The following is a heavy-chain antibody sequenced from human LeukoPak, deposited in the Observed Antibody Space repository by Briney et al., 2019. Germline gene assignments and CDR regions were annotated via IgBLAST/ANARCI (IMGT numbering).Heavy chain of an antibody. CDR2: LFYSGGT. D-gene: IGHD6-6*01. CDR1: GGAISSYY. Sequence: SETLSLTCTVSGGAISSYYWSWVRQPPGKGLEWIGYLFYSGGTNYHPSLKSRVTISVDTSKNQFPLKLSSVAAADPAVYYCARESVLYSSSFFDYWGQGTLVTVSS. J-gene: IGHJ4*02. V-gene: IGHV4-59*01. CDR3: ARESVLYSSSFFDY.